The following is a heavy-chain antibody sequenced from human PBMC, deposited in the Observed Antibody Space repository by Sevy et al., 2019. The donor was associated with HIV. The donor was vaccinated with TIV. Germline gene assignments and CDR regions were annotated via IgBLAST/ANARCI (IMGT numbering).Heavy chain of an antibody. CDR2: ISYDGSDK. J-gene: IGHJ6*02. D-gene: IGHD4-17*01. V-gene: IGHV3-30-3*01. CDR1: GFAFTNYYA. CDR3: ARPRANYVDHYFFYAMDV. Sequence: SLKISCAASGFAFTNYYAMHWVRQAPGKGLEWVALISYDGSDKYYADSVKGRFTISRDNFKNTLYLQMNSLTTEDTAVYYCARPRANYVDHYFFYAMDVWGQGTTVTVSS.